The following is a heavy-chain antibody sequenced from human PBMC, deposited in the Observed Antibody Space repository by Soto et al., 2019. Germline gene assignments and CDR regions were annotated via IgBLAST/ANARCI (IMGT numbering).Heavy chain of an antibody. V-gene: IGHV4-30-4*01. D-gene: IGHD3-16*01. CDR1: GASISSGDYY. CDR2: IYNSETT. J-gene: IGHJ5*02. Sequence: QVQLQESGPGLVKPSETLSLTCTVSGASISSGDYYWSWIRQPPGKGLEWIGYIYNSETTYYNPPLKSRVSISADTSKNQFSLKLSSVTAADTAVYYCARDGGAVAVGPWGQGTLVTVSS. CDR3: ARDGGAVAVGP.